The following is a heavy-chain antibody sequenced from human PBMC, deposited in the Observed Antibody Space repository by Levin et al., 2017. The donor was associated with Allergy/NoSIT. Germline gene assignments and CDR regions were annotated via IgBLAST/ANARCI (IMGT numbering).Heavy chain of an antibody. CDR2: ISGSGGST. CDR3: AKADLRFGFLEWFLDY. D-gene: IGHD3-3*01. CDR1: GFTFSSYA. J-gene: IGHJ4*02. V-gene: IGHV3-23*01. Sequence: GGSLRLSCAASGFTFSSYAMSWVRQAPGKGLEWVSAISGSGGSTYYADSVKGRFTISRDNSKNTLYLQMNSLRAEDTAVYYCAKADLRFGFLEWFLDYWGQGTLVTVSS.